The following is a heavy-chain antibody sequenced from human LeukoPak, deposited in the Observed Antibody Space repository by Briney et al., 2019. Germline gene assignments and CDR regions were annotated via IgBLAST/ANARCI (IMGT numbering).Heavy chain of an antibody. D-gene: IGHD2-21*01. V-gene: IGHV3-11*01. CDR2: ISSSGSTI. CDR3: ARLFRVHAFDI. CDR1: GFTFNDYY. J-gene: IGHJ3*02. Sequence: GGSLRLSCAASGFTFNDYYMSWIRQAPGKGLEWVSYISSSGSTIYYADSVKGRFTISRDNAKNSLYLQMNSLRAEDTAVYYCARLFRVHAFDIWGQGTMVTVSS.